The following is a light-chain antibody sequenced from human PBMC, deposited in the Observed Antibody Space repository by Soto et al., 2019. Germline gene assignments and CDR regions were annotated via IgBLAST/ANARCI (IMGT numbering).Light chain of an antibody. Sequence: EIVMTQSPATLSVSPGERATLSCRASQSVGTNLGWYQQKPGQAPRLLIYGASSRAPGVPARFSGSGSGTEFTLTISSLQSEDFAVYYCQQYNNWLALAFGGGTKVEIK. CDR2: GAS. V-gene: IGKV3-15*01. CDR3: QQYNNWLALA. CDR1: QSVGTN. J-gene: IGKJ4*01.